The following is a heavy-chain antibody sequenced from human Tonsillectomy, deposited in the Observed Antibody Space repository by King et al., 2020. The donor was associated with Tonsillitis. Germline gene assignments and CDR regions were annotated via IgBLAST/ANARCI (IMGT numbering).Heavy chain of an antibody. CDR3: ARAPPGNYYYYMDV. CDR2: INGDGSST. CDR1: GFTFSTYW. Sequence: VQLVESGGGLVQPGGSLRLSCAASGFTFSTYWMHWVRQAPGKGLVWVSRINGDGSSTSYADSVKGRFTISRDNAKNTLYLQMNSQRAEDTSVYYCARAPPGNYYYYMDVWGKGTTVTVSS. J-gene: IGHJ6*03. V-gene: IGHV3-74*01. D-gene: IGHD1-26*01.